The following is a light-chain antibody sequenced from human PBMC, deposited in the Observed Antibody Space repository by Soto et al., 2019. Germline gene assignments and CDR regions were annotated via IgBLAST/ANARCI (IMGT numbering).Light chain of an antibody. CDR2: GAS. J-gene: IGKJ1*01. CDR3: QQYNKWTPWT. V-gene: IGKV3-15*01. Sequence: EIVMTQSPATLSVSPGERATLSCRASQSVSSNLAWYQQKPGQAPRLLIYGASTRGTGIPARFSGSGSGTEFTLTISSLQSEDFAVYYCQQYNKWTPWTFGQGTKVEIK. CDR1: QSVSSN.